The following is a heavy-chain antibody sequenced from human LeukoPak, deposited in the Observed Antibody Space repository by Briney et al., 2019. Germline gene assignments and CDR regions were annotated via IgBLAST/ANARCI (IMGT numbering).Heavy chain of an antibody. V-gene: IGHV4-39*01. J-gene: IGHJ4*02. CDR2: IHYSGSS. CDR1: DGSVSSGTYY. Sequence: SETLSLTCTISDGSVSSGTYYWGWIRQSPGKGLEWIGSIHYSGSSYYNPSLKSRAAIFVDTSRDQVSMDLSYVTAADTALYYCVRHISANTGYFDSCGQGTLVTVSS. CDR3: VRHISANTGYFDS.